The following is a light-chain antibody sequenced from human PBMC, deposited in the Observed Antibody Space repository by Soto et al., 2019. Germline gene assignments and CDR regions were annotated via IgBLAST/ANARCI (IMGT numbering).Light chain of an antibody. CDR2: YND. V-gene: IGLV1-47*02. CDR3: AARHDSRSAWV. J-gene: IGLJ3*02. Sequence: QSVLTQPPSASGTPGQRVTISCSGSGSKVGSNSVYWYQHVPGTAPKLNLYYNDQGPSGVPGRFSGSKSGTSASLGICGLRSEAEPDYCCAARHDSRSAWVFGGGTQLPVL. CDR1: GSKVGSNS.